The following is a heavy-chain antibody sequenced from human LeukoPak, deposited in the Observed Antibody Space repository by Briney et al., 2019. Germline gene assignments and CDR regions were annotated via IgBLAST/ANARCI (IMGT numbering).Heavy chain of an antibody. J-gene: IGHJ6*02. V-gene: IGHV3-48*03. CDR2: ISSSGSTI. CDR3: ARRNRGYYYGMDA. CDR1: GFTFSSYE. Sequence: GSLRLSCAASGFTFSSYEMNWVRQAPGEGLEWVSYISSSGSTIYYADSVKGRFTISRGNAKNSLYLQMNSLRAEDTAVYYCARRNRGYYYGMDAWGQGTTVTVSS. D-gene: IGHD1-26*01.